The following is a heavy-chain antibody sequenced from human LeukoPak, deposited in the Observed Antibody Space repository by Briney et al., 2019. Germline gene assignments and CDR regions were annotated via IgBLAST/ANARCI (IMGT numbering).Heavy chain of an antibody. CDR3: ARDPHDFWSGSIGYFDY. D-gene: IGHD3-3*01. CDR2: ISYDGNNK. V-gene: IGHV3-30*03. Sequence: PGGSLRLSCAASGFTFSSHGMHWVRQAPGRGLEWVAVISYDGNNKYYADSVKGRFTISRDNSKNTLYLQMNSLRAEDTAVYYCARDPHDFWSGSIGYFDYWGQGTLVTVSS. J-gene: IGHJ4*02. CDR1: GFTFSSHG.